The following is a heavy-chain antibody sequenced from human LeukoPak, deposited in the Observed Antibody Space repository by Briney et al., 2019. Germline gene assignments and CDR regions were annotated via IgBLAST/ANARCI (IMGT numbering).Heavy chain of an antibody. J-gene: IGHJ4*02. CDR1: GFIFSDHY. Sequence: GGSLRLSCAASGFIFSDHYMGWVRQVPGKGLEWVGRSRNKANSYTTEYAASVKGRFTISRDDSKNTLYLQMDSLRAEDTAVYYCVKKGLAAAGQFDYWGQGTLVTVSS. D-gene: IGHD6-13*01. V-gene: IGHV3-72*01. CDR3: VKKGLAAAGQFDY. CDR2: SRNKANSYTT.